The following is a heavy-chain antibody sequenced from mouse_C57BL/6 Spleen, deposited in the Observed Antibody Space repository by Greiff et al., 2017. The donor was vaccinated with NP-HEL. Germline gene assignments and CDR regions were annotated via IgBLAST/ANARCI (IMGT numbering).Heavy chain of an antibody. CDR1: GYTFTSYW. CDR3: ARSIYYGNSYYFDY. Sequence: QVQLQQSGAELVKPGASVKLSCKASGYTFTSYWMQWVKQRPGQGLEWIGEIDPSDSYTNYNQKFKGKATLTVDTSSSTAYMQLSSLTSEDSAVYYCARSIYYGNSYYFDYWGQGTTLTVSS. J-gene: IGHJ2*01. V-gene: IGHV1-50*01. D-gene: IGHD2-1*01. CDR2: IDPSDSYT.